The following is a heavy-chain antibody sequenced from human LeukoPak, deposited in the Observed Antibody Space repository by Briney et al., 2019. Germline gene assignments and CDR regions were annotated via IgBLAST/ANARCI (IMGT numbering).Heavy chain of an antibody. CDR1: GGSFSGYY. D-gene: IGHD3-10*01. J-gene: IGHJ4*02. V-gene: IGHV4-34*01. CDR3: ARGLSRPTYYYGSGSYYQGVYFDY. CDR2: INHSGST. Sequence: SETLSLTCAVYGGSFSGYYWSCIRQPPGKGLEWIGEINHSGSTNYNPSLKSRVTISVVTSKNQFSLKLSSVTAADTAVYYCARGLSRPTYYYGSGSYYQGVYFDYWGQGTLVTVSS.